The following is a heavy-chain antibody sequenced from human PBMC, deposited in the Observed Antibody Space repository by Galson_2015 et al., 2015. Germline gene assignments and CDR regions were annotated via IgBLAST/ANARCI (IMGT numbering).Heavy chain of an antibody. CDR3: ARGITDCSSTSCDAFDI. CDR2: ISAYNGNT. J-gene: IGHJ3*02. V-gene: IGHV1-18*04. D-gene: IGHD2-2*01. CDR1: GYTFTSYG. Sequence: SVKVSCKASGYTFTSYGISWVRQAPGQGLEWMGWISAYNGNTNYAQKLQGRVTMTTDTSTSTAYMELRSLRSDDTAVYYCARGITDCSSTSCDAFDIWGQGTTVTVSS.